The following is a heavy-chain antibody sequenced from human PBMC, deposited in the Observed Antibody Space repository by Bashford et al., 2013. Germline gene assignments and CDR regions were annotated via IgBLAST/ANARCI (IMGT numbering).Heavy chain of an antibody. D-gene: IGHD1-1*01. J-gene: IGHJ3*02. CDR3: ARDKAGNDPFDI. CDR2: IKQDGSEK. CDR1: GFTFSSYW. V-gene: IGHV3-7*01. Sequence: GSLRLSCAASGFTFSSYWMSWVRQAPGKGLEWVANIKQDGSEKYYVDSVKGRFTISRDNTKNSLFLQMSSLRAEDTAVYYCARDKAGNDPFDIWGQGTMVTVSS.